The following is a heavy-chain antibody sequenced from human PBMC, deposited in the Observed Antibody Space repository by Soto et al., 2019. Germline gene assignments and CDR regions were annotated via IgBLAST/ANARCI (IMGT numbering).Heavy chain of an antibody. D-gene: IGHD2-21*02. CDR2: ISAFSDSI. CDR3: AKKRRSGGDNWYFDS. Sequence: EVPLLESGGGLVQPGGSLRLSCAASGFIFSSYSMYWVRQAPGKGPGGGAGISAFSDSILYADSVEGRFTISIDNSKTTLYLPLNSLRADDTAVYFGAKKRRSGGDNWYFDSWGQGTLVTVSS. CDR1: GFIFSSYS. J-gene: IGHJ4*02. V-gene: IGHV3-23*01.